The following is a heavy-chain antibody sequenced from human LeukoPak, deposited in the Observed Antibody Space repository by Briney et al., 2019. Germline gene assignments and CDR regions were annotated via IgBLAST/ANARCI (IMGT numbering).Heavy chain of an antibody. CDR2: ILPIFGTA. J-gene: IGHJ5*02. CDR3: ARAEDQGRYFDWLPGFDP. CDR1: GGTFSSYV. D-gene: IGHD3-9*01. Sequence: ASVKVSFKASGGTFSSYVINWVRQAPGQGLEWMGGILPIFGTAIYAQHFQGRLTITADESTNSAYMELNRLRSDDTAVYYCARAEDQGRYFDWLPGFDPWGQGTLVTVSS. V-gene: IGHV1-69*13.